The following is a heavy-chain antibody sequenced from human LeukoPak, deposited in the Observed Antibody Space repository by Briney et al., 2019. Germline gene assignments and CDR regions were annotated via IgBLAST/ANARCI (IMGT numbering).Heavy chain of an antibody. Sequence: GGSLRLSCAASGFTFRNYALSWVRQAPGKGLEWVASISGSGGSTYYVDSVKGRFTISRDNSKNTLYLQMNSLRAEDTAVYYCAKFYNSGWDAFDIWGQGTMVTVSS. CDR1: GFTFRNYA. V-gene: IGHV3-23*01. D-gene: IGHD6-19*01. CDR2: ISGSGGST. CDR3: AKFYNSGWDAFDI. J-gene: IGHJ3*02.